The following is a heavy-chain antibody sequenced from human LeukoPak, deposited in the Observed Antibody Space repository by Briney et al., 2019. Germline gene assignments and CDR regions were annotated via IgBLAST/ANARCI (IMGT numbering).Heavy chain of an antibody. D-gene: IGHD6-6*01. V-gene: IGHV3-7*01. J-gene: IGHJ4*02. Sequence: GGSLRLSCAASGFTFSSYWMSWVRQAPGKGLEWVANIKQDGSEKYYVDSVKGRFTISRDNAKNSLYLQMNSLRAEDTAEYYCARDIGSGIAARHRGYYFDYWGQGTLVTVSS. CDR1: GFTFSSYW. CDR2: IKQDGSEK. CDR3: ARDIGSGIAARHRGYYFDY.